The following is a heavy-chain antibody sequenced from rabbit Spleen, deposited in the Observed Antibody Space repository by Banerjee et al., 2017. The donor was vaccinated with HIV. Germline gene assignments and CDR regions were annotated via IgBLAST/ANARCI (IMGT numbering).Heavy chain of an antibody. Sequence: QEQLEESGGGLVKPEGSLTLTCKASGVSLNDKDVMCWGRQAPGKGLEWIACINIVTGKSVYASWAKGRFTMSRTSSTTVTLQMTSLTAADMATYFCARDLVAVIGWNFNLWGPGTLVTVS. CDR3: ARDLVAVIGWNFNL. V-gene: IGHV1S45*01. D-gene: IGHD1-1*01. J-gene: IGHJ4*01. CDR2: INIVTGKS. CDR1: GVSLNDKDV.